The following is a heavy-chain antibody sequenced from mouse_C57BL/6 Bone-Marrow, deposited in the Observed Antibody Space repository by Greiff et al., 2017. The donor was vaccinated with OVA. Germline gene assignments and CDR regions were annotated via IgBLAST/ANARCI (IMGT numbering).Heavy chain of an antibody. J-gene: IGHJ4*01. CDR1: GYAFTNYL. CDR2: INPGSGGT. CDR3: ARLKTHYYAMDY. D-gene: IGHD1-3*01. V-gene: IGHV1-54*01. Sequence: QVQLKESGAELVRPGTSVKVSCKASGYAFTNYLIEWVKQRPGQGLEWIGVINPGSGGTNYNEKFKGKATLTADKSSSTAYMQLSSLTSEDSAVYFCARLKTHYYAMDYWGQGTSVTVSS.